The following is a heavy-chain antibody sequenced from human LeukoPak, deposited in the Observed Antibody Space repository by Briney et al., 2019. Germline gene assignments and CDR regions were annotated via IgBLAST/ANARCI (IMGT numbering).Heavy chain of an antibody. CDR3: ARLRTRFGELSLGY. CDR1: GYTFINYG. V-gene: IGHV1-18*01. J-gene: IGHJ4*02. D-gene: IGHD3-10*01. Sequence: GASVKVSCKASGYTFINYGISWVRQARGQGLEWMGWTSGDNVNTYYAQKFLGRVTMTTDTSTSTAYMELRSLRSDDTAVYYCARLRTRFGELSLGYWGQGTLVTVSS. CDR2: TSGDNVNT.